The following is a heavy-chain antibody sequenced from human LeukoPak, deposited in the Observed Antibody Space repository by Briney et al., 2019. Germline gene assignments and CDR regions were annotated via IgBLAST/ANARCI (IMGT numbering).Heavy chain of an antibody. D-gene: IGHD3-10*01. CDR1: GYTFTSYD. Sequence: ASVKVSCKASGYTFTSYDINWVRHATGEEVEWMGWMNPNSGNTGYAQKFQGRVTMTRNTSISTAYMELSSLRSEDTAVYYCARGPPTYYYGSGSFPNDYCGQGTLVTVSS. CDR2: MNPNSGNT. CDR3: ARGPPTYYYGSGSFPNDY. V-gene: IGHV1-8*01. J-gene: IGHJ4*02.